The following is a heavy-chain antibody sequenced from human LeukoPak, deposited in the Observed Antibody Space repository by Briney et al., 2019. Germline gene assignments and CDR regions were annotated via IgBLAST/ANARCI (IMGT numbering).Heavy chain of an antibody. CDR1: GFTFSSYP. D-gene: IGHD6-6*01. Sequence: GGSLRLSCAASGFTFSSYPMHWVRQAPGKGLEWVSSISSRSSYIYYADSVKGRFTISRDNAKNSLYLQMNSLRAEDTAVYYCAREIRSSSVFDYWGQGTLVTVSS. V-gene: IGHV3-21*01. CDR3: AREIRSSSVFDY. J-gene: IGHJ4*02. CDR2: ISSRSSYI.